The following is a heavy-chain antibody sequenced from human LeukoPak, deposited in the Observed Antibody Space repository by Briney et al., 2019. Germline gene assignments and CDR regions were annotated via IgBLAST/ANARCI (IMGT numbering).Heavy chain of an antibody. CDR3: ARDGVAVAGNIGLFDP. CDR1: GGSISSHY. V-gene: IGHV4-59*11. Sequence: SETLSLTCTVSGGSISSHYWNWIRQPPGKGLEWIGYVYHSGSTNYNPSLKSRVTISVDTSKNQFSLKLSSVTAADTAVYYCARDGVAVAGNIGLFDPWGQGTLVTVSS. J-gene: IGHJ5*02. D-gene: IGHD6-19*01. CDR2: VYHSGST.